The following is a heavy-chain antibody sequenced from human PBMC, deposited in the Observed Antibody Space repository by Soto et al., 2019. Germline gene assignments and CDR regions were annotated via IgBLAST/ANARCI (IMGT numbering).Heavy chain of an antibody. CDR2: ISYGGGTT. D-gene: IGHD4-17*01. CDR3: AKDRGVEVTTRFFDY. J-gene: IGHJ4*02. CDR1: GFTFSSCA. V-gene: IGHV3-23*01. Sequence: SGFTFSSCAMGWVRQAPGKGLEWVSAISYGGGTTYYADSVKGRFTISRDNSKNTLYLQMNSLRAEDTAVYYCAKDRGVEVTTRFFDYWGQGTLVTVSS.